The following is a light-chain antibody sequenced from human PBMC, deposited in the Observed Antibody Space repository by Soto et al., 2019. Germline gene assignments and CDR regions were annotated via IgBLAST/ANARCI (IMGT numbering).Light chain of an antibody. Sequence: QSVLTQPPSASGSPGQSITISCTGTSSDVGSYNLVSWYQQHPGKAPKLMIYEGSKRPSGVSNRFSGSKSGNTASLTISGLQAEDEADYYCCSYAGSSPYVFGTGTKVTVL. CDR2: EGS. CDR1: SSDVGSYNL. J-gene: IGLJ1*01. CDR3: CSYAGSSPYV. V-gene: IGLV2-23*01.